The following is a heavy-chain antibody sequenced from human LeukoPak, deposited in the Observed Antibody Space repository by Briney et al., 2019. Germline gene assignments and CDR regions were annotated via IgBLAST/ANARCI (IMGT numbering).Heavy chain of an antibody. J-gene: IGHJ4*02. Sequence: GGSLRLSCAASGFTFSSYAMHWVRQAPGKGLEWVAVISYDGSNKYYADSVKGRFTISRDNSKNTLYLQMNSLRAEDTAVYYCARDSQQLVPARSGGGYFDYWGQGTLVTVSS. D-gene: IGHD6-13*01. V-gene: IGHV3-30-3*01. CDR1: GFTFSSYA. CDR2: ISYDGSNK. CDR3: ARDSQQLVPARSGGGYFDY.